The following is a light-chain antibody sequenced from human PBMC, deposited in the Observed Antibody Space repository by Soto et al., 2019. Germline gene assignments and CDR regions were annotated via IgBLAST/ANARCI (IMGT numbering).Light chain of an antibody. J-gene: IGKJ1*01. Sequence: EIVLTQSPATLSLSPGERATLSCRASQSGSSYLAWYQQKPGQAPRLLIYGAYTRATGIQARFRGGGSGTEFTLTISSLQSEDFAVYYCKQYNNWPQTFGQGTKVDIK. CDR3: KQYNNWPQT. V-gene: IGKV3-15*01. CDR1: QSGSSY. CDR2: GAY.